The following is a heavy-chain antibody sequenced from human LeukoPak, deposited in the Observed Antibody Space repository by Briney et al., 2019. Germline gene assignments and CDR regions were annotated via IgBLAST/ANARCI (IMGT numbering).Heavy chain of an antibody. CDR3: ARERYYYDSSGENYYYYMDV. CDR1: GGSISSGSYY. CDR2: IYTSGST. Sequence: SQTLSLTCTVSGGSISSGSYYWSWIRQPAGKGLEWIGRIYTSGSTNYNPSLKSRVTISVDTSKNQFSLKLSSVTAADTAVCYCARERYYYDSSGENYYYYMDVWGKGTTVTVSS. D-gene: IGHD3-22*01. J-gene: IGHJ6*03. V-gene: IGHV4-61*02.